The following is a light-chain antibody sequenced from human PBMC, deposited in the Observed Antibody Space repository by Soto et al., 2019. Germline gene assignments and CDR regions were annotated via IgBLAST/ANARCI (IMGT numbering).Light chain of an antibody. CDR2: LGS. CDR3: MQALQTPNT. V-gene: IGKV2-28*01. CDR1: QSLLHSNGYNY. Sequence: DSVMTQSPLSLPVTPGEPASISCRSSQSLLHSNGYNYVDWYLQKPGQSPQPPSYLGSTRDSGVPDRFRGSGSGTDYTLKISSVADEDVGVYYCMQALQTPNTCGGGTKVEIK. J-gene: IGKJ4*01.